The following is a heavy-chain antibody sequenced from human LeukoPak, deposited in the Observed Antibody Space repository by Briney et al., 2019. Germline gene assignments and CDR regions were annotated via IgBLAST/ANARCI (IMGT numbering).Heavy chain of an antibody. CDR2: INPNSGGT. Sequence: ASVKVSCKASGYTFTGYYMHWVRQAPGQGLEWMGWINPNSGGTNYAQKFQGRVTMTRDTSISTAYMELSRLRSDDTAVYYCARGYCSSTGCPEMRDWGQGTLATVSS. D-gene: IGHD2-2*01. V-gene: IGHV1-2*02. J-gene: IGHJ4*02. CDR3: ARGYCSSTGCPEMRD. CDR1: GYTFTGYY.